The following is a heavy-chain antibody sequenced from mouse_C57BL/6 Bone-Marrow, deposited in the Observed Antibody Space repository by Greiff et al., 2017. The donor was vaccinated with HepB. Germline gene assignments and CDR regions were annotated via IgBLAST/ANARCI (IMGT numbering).Heavy chain of an antibody. CDR3: ARDYYGTNFDY. J-gene: IGHJ2*01. Sequence: VQLQQPGAELVKPGASVKLSCKASGYTFTSYWMQWVKQRPGQGLEWIGEIDPSDSYTNYNQKFKGKATLTVDTSSSTAYMQLSSLTSEDSAVYYCARDYYGTNFDYWGQGTTLTVSS. CDR2: IDPSDSYT. D-gene: IGHD1-1*01. V-gene: IGHV1-50*01. CDR1: GYTFTSYW.